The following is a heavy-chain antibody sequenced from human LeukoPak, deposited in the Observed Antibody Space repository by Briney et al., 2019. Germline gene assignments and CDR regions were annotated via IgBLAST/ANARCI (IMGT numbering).Heavy chain of an antibody. CDR2: IYSGGST. V-gene: IGHV3-66*01. J-gene: IGHJ4*02. Sequence: GGSLRLSCVASGFTVSSNYMSWVRQAPGKGLDWVSVIYSGGSTYYADAVKGRFTIPRDNSKNTLYLQMNSLRVEDSAVYYCARGLRSDYWGQGTLVTVSS. CDR1: GFTVSSNY. D-gene: IGHD4-17*01. CDR3: ARGLRSDY.